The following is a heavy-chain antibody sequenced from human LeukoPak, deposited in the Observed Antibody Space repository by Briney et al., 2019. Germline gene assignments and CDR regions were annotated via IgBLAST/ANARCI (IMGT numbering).Heavy chain of an antibody. CDR2: IYTSGST. D-gene: IGHD3-16*01. J-gene: IGHJ6*03. V-gene: IGHV4-59*10. CDR3: ARDYRLIRPQAYYYMDV. Sequence: PSETLSLTCDVYGGSFSAYYWSWIRQPPGKGLEWIGRIYTSGSTNNNPSLKSRVTMSVDTSKNQFSLKLSSVTAADTAVYYCARDYRLIRPQAYYYMDVWGKGTTVTISS. CDR1: GGSFSAYY.